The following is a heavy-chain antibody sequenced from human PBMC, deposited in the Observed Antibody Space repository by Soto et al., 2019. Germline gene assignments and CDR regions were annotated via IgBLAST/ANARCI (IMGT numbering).Heavy chain of an antibody. J-gene: IGHJ4*02. CDR3: ASRWGGTFDY. D-gene: IGHD2-21*01. CDR2: IYYSGST. CDR1: GGSISSYY. Sequence: QVQLQESGPGLVKPSETLSLTCTVSGGSISSYYWSWIRQPPGKVLEWIGYIYYSGSTNYNPSLKSRVTISVDTSKNQFSLKLSSVTAADTAVYYCASRWGGTFDYWGQGTLVTVSS. V-gene: IGHV4-59*01.